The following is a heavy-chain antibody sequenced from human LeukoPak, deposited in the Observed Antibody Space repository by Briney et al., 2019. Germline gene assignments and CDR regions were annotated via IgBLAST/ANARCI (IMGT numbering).Heavy chain of an antibody. D-gene: IGHD2-15*01. J-gene: IGHJ5*02. Sequence: GESLKISCKGSVYSFTSYWIGWVRQIPGKGLEWMGIIYPGDSDTRYSPSFQGQVTISADKSISTAYLQWSSLKASDTAMYYCARLDVVVVAATPIYWFDPWGQGTLVTVSS. V-gene: IGHV5-51*01. CDR1: VYSFTSYW. CDR3: ARLDVVVVAATPIYWFDP. CDR2: IYPGDSDT.